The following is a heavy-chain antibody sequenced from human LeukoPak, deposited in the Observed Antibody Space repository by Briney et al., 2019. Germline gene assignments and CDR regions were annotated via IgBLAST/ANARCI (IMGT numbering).Heavy chain of an antibody. CDR2: IIPILGIA. CDR3: GRDCVGDCYPDY. V-gene: IGHV1-69*04. J-gene: IGHJ4*02. CDR1: GGTFSSYA. Sequence: SVKVSCKASGGTFSSYAISWVRQAPGQGLEWMGRIIPILGIANYAQKFQGRVTITADKSTSTAYMELSSLRSEDTAVYYCGRDCVGDCYPDYWGQGTLVTVSS. D-gene: IGHD2-21*02.